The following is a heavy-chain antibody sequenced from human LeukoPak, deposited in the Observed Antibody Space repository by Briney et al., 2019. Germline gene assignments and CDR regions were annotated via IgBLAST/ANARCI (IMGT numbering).Heavy chain of an antibody. V-gene: IGHV4-4*09. CDR2: IYTSGST. CDR3: ERAALVWDFWSGHPMHTNYYMDV. Sequence: HPSETLSLTCTVSGGSISSYYWSWIRQPPGKGLEWVGYIYTSGSTNYNPSLKRRITISVDTSKNQFSLKLSSVTDADTAVYYCERAALVWDFWSGHPMHTNYYMDVWGKGTTVTVSS. D-gene: IGHD3-3*01. J-gene: IGHJ6*03. CDR1: GGSISSYY.